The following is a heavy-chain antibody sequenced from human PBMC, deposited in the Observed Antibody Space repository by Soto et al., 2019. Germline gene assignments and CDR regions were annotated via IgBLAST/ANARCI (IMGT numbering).Heavy chain of an antibody. CDR2: ISGSGGST. CDR1: GFTFSSXA. Sequence: PGESLKISCAASGFTFSSXAIGGVRQAPGKGLEWVSAISGSGGSTYYADSVKGRFTISRDNSKNTLYLQMNSLRAEDTAVYYCAKDTPGIRITIFGVVKNGYFDYWGQGTLVTVSS. CDR3: AKDTPGIRITIFGVVKNGYFDY. D-gene: IGHD3-3*01. J-gene: IGHJ4*02. V-gene: IGHV3-23*01.